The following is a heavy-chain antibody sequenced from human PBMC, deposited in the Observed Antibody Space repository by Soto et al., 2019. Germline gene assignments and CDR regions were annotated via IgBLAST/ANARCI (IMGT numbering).Heavy chain of an antibody. CDR2: IKTRIDSATT. CDR1: GASFTNAW. D-gene: IGHD5-12*01. V-gene: IGHV3-15*01. J-gene: IGHJ4*02. Sequence: EVQLVESGGGLVKPGESLRLSCEASGASFTNAWMNWVRQAPGKGLEWVGRIKTRIDSATTDYAAPVKGRFTISRDDSKNTLYLQMDSLKTEDTAVYYWTPEDPSWLRGLECWGQGTLVTVSS. CDR3: TPEDPSWLRGLEC.